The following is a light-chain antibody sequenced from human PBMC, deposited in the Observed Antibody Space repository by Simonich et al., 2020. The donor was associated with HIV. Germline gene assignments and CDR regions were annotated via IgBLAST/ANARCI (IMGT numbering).Light chain of an antibody. Sequence: EIVLTQSPATLSLSPGERATLSCRASQSVSSNLAWYQPKPGQAPRLLIYDASNRATGIPARFSGSGSGTDFTLTISSLEPEDFAVYYCQQRSNWLTFGGGTKVEIK. V-gene: IGKV3-11*01. CDR1: QSVSSN. CDR2: DAS. CDR3: QQRSNWLT. J-gene: IGKJ4*01.